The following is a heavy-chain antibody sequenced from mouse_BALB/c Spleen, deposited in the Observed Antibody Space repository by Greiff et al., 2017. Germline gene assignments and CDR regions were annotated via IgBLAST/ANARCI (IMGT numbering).Heavy chain of an antibody. CDR2: INSKGGST. CDR3: ARVTGYYYAMDY. D-gene: IGHD2-1*01. J-gene: IGHJ4*01. V-gene: IGHV5-6-2*01. Sequence: EVHLVESGGGLVKLGGSLKLSCAASGFTFSSYYMSWVRQTPEKRLELVAAINSKGGSTYYPDTVKGRFTISRDNAKNTLYLQMSSLKSEDTALYYCARVTGYYYAMDYWGQGTSVTVSS. CDR1: GFTFSSYY.